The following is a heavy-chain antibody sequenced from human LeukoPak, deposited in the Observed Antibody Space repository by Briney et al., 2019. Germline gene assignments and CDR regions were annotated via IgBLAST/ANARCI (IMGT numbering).Heavy chain of an antibody. D-gene: IGHD6-13*01. CDR3: ARARSSWYGWDAFDI. V-gene: IGHV3-48*04. CDR2: ISSSGITI. CDR1: GFIFSTYS. Sequence: PGGSLGLSCAASGFIFSTYSMSWVRQAPGKGLEWVSYISSSGITIYYADSMKGRFTISRDNAKNSLYLQMNSLRAEDTAVYYCARARSSWYGWDAFDIWGQGTMVTVSS. J-gene: IGHJ3*02.